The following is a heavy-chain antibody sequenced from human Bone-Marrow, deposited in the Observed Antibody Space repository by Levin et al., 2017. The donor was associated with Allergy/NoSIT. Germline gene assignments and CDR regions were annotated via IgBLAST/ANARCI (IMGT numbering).Heavy chain of an antibody. CDR3: AKALQTYFHYDLGV. Sequence: ASVKVSCAASGFTFDSYSMTWVRQAPGKGLEWVASISNRGSYIYYADSLKGRFTISRDNAKDSLYLQMNSLRAEDTAVYYCAKALQTYFHYDLGVWGQGTTVTVSS. J-gene: IGHJ6*02. V-gene: IGHV3-21*01. CDR2: ISNRGSYI. CDR1: GFTFDSYS.